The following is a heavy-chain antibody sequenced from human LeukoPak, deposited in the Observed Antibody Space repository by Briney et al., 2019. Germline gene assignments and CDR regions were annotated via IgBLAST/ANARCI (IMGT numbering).Heavy chain of an antibody. V-gene: IGHV3-15*01. CDR1: GFTFSNAW. Sequence: TGGSLRLSCTASGFTFSNAWMSWVRQAPGKGLEWVGRIKSKSDGETIDYAAPVQGRFSISRDDSKNTLYLQMNSLKTEDTAVYYCTTDMDRWGQGTLVIVS. CDR2: IKSKSDGETI. J-gene: IGHJ5*02. CDR3: TTDMDR.